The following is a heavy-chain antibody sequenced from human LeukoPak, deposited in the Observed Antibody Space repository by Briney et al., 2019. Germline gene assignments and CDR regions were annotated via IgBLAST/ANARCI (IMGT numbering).Heavy chain of an antibody. CDR3: ATSWGIAVAGHVGAFDY. V-gene: IGHV1-24*01. CDR2: FDPEDGET. Sequence: GASVKVSCKVSGYTLTELSMHWVRQAPGQGLGWMGGFDPEDGETIYAQKFQGRVTMTEDTSTDTAYMELSSLRSEDTAVYYCATSWGIAVAGHVGAFDYWGQGTLVTVSS. CDR1: GYTLTELS. D-gene: IGHD6-19*01. J-gene: IGHJ4*02.